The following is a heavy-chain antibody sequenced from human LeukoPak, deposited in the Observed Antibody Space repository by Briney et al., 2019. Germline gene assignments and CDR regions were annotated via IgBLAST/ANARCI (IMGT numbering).Heavy chain of an antibody. V-gene: IGHV1-18*01. CDR3: ARDIHYYGSGRNYYYYGMDV. D-gene: IGHD3-10*01. CDR1: GYTFTSYG. CDR2: ISAYNGNT. J-gene: IGHJ6*02. Sequence: ASVKVSCKASGYTFTSYGISWVRQAPGQGLEWMGWISAYNGNTNYAQKLQGRVTMTTDTSTSTAYMELRSLRSDDTAVYYRARDIHYYGSGRNYYYYGMDVWGQGTTVTVSS.